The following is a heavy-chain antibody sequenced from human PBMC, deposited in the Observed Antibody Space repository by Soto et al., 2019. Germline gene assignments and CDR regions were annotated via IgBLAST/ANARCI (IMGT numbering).Heavy chain of an antibody. CDR2: ISGNGGST. D-gene: IGHD6-6*01. Sequence: GGSLRLSCAASGFTFSSYTMSWVRQAPGRGLEWVSIISGNGGSTYYAASVKGRFTISRDNTKNTLYLQMDSLTAEDTAVYYCAKGSEFSNSYTLDFDFWGQGALVTVSS. CDR3: AKGSEFSNSYTLDFDF. V-gene: IGHV3-23*01. CDR1: GFTFSSYT. J-gene: IGHJ4*02.